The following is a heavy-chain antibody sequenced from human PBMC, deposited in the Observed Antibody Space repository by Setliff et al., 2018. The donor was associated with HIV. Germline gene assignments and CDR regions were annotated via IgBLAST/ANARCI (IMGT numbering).Heavy chain of an antibody. CDR3: ARRLQFLEFLHGVGGLDV. Sequence: SETLSLTCGVSGYSMSSGYYWNWIRQPPGKGLEWIGSIYHSGTTYYNPSLKSRVTISVDTSKNQFSLKLSSATAADTAVYYCARRLQFLEFLHGVGGLDVWGQGTTVTVSS. CDR2: IYHSGTT. J-gene: IGHJ6*02. CDR1: GYSMSSGYY. V-gene: IGHV4-38-2*01. D-gene: IGHD3-3*01.